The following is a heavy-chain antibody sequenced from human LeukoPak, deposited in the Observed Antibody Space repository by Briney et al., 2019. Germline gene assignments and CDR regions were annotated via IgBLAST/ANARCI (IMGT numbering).Heavy chain of an antibody. D-gene: IGHD3-22*01. Sequence: PSETLSLTCTVSGGSISSYYLSWIRQPPGKGLEWIGYIYYSGSTNYNPSLKSRVTISVDTSKNQFSLKLSSVTAADTAVYYCARGHYYGSSGLFDYWGQGTLVTVSS. CDR3: ARGHYYGSSGLFDY. J-gene: IGHJ4*02. V-gene: IGHV4-59*01. CDR1: GGSISSYY. CDR2: IYYSGST.